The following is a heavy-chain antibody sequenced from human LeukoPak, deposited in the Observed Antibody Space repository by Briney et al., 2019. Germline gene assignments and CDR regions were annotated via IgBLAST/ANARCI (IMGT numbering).Heavy chain of an antibody. D-gene: IGHD2-2*01. CDR2: INHSGST. V-gene: IGHV4-34*01. J-gene: IGHJ4*02. CDR1: GGSFSGYY. Sequence: SETLSLTCAVYGGSFSGYYWSWIRQPPGKGLEWIGEINHSGSTNYNPSLKSRVTISVDTSKNQFSLKLSSVTAADTAVYYCAKGGGRYCSSTSCYSFDYWGQGTLVTVSS. CDR3: AKGGGRYCSSTSCYSFDY.